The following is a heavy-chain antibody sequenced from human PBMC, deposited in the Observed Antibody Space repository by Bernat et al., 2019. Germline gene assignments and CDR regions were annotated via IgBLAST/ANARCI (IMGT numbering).Heavy chain of an antibody. D-gene: IGHD6-13*01. J-gene: IGHJ4*02. CDR3: ARDVPTSSPLGVPGDY. CDR1: GFTFSSYG. V-gene: IGHV3-33*01. CDR2: IWYDGSNK. Sequence: QVQLVESGGGVVQPGRSLRLSCAASGFTFSSYGMPWVRQAPGKGLGWVAVIWYDGSNKYYADSVKGRFTISRDNSKNTLYLQMNSLRAEDTAVYYCARDVPTSSPLGVPGDYWGQGTLVTVSS.